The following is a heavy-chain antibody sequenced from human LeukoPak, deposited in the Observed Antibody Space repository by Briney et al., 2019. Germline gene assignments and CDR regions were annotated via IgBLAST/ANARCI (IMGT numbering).Heavy chain of an antibody. Sequence: SVKVSCKASGGTFSSYAISWVRQAPGQGLEWMGRIIPILGIASYAQKFQGRVTITADKSTSTAYMELSSLRSEDTAVYYCAGTSGYYGSGSLSGYYYYYYGMDVWGQGTTATVSS. J-gene: IGHJ6*02. D-gene: IGHD3-10*01. CDR2: IIPILGIA. V-gene: IGHV1-69*04. CDR3: AGTSGYYGSGSLSGYYYYYYGMDV. CDR1: GGTFSSYA.